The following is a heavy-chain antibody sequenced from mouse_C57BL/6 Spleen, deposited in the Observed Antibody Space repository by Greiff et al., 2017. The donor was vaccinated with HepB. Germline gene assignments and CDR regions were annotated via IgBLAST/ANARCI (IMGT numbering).Heavy chain of an antibody. CDR3: ARPNYVYAMDY. Sequence: DVKLVESGGGLVKPGGSLKLSCAASGFTFSDYGMRWVRQAPEKGLEWVAYISSGSSTIYYADTVKGRFTISRDNAKNTLFLQMTSLRSEDTAMYYCARPNYVYAMDYWGQGTSVTVSS. CDR2: ISSGSSTI. V-gene: IGHV5-17*01. J-gene: IGHJ4*01. D-gene: IGHD2-4*01. CDR1: GFTFSDYG.